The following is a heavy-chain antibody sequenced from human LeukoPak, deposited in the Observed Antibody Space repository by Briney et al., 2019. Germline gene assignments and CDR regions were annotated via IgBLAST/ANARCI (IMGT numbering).Heavy chain of an antibody. CDR2: IYYSGST. CDR3: ARTGHVTYYDFWSGPPHNWFDP. CDR1: GDSLRNYY. V-gene: IGHV4-59*05. J-gene: IGHJ5*02. D-gene: IGHD3-3*01. Sequence: PSETLSLTCTVSGDSLRNYYWSWIRQPPGKGLEWIGSIYYSGSTYYNPSLKGRVTISVDTSKNQFSLKLSSVTAADTAVYYCARTGHVTYYDFWSGPPHNWFDPWGQGTLVTVSS.